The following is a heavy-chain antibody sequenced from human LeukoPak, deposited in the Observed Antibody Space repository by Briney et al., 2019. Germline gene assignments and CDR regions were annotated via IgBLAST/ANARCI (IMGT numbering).Heavy chain of an antibody. CDR3: AINGGGDSGYGNFDY. V-gene: IGHV3-74*01. CDR2: ISSDGSRV. Sequence: GASLRLSCAASGFTFSDYWMHWLRQAPGKGLVWVSRISSDGSRVTYADSVKGRFTISRDNDKNSLYLQMNSLRSEDTASYYCAINGGGDSGYGNFDYWGQGTLVTVSS. D-gene: IGHD5-12*01. J-gene: IGHJ4*02. CDR1: GFTFSDYW.